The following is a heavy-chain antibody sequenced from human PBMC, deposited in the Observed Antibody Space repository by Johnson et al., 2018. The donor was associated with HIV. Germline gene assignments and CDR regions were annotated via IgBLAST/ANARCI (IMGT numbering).Heavy chain of an antibody. CDR2: ISYDGSNK. D-gene: IGHD6-6*01. CDR1: GFTFSSYG. Sequence: QVQLVESGGGVVQPGRSLRLSCAASGFTFSSYGMHWVRQAPGKGLEWVAVISYDGSNKYYADSVKGRFTISRDNSKNTLHLQLNSLRVEDTAIYYCARAQLLADDAFNNWGQGTMVTVSS. CDR3: ARAQLLADDAFNN. V-gene: IGHV3-30*03. J-gene: IGHJ3*02.